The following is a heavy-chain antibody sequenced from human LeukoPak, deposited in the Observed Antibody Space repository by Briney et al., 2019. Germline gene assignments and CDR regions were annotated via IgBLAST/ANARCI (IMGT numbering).Heavy chain of an antibody. Sequence: SETLSLTCAVSGGSISSDHWWSWVRQPPGKGLGWIGDIYHSGSTNYNPSLKSRVTISLDTSKNQFSLKLNSVTAADTAVYYCATLRGSSGWYDYWGQGTLVTVSS. V-gene: IGHV4-4*02. CDR1: GGSISSDHW. CDR2: IYHSGST. D-gene: IGHD6-19*01. CDR3: ATLRGSSGWYDY. J-gene: IGHJ4*02.